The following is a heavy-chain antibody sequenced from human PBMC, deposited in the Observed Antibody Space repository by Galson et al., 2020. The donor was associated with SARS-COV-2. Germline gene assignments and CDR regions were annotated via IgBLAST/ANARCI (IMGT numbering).Heavy chain of an antibody. D-gene: IGHD5-12*01. CDR3: ARGVDIVATSPSDY. V-gene: IGHV3-23*01. CDR2: ISSSGGST. CDR1: GFTFSNYA. Sequence: QAGGSLRLSCVGSGFTFSNYAMSWVRQAPGKGLEWVSSISSSGGSTYFARSVKGRFTISRDNFKDTLYLQMNSLRGEDTAVYYCARGVDIVATSPSDYWGQGTLVTVSS. J-gene: IGHJ4*02.